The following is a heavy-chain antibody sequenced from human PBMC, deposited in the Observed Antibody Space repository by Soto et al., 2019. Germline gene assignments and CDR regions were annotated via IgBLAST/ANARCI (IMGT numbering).Heavy chain of an antibody. CDR2: IYHSGNT. J-gene: IGHJ1*01. CDR3: SLIDRRFLDLLSPAS. CDR1: AGTLSSGHLY. Sequence: TLRVPCSVSAGTLSSGHLYWDWNRNTPGKGLEWIGYIYHSGNTYYNPSVKSRSSISLDTSKNQFSLKLNSVTVADTAVYCCSLIDRRFLDLLSPASCGQDSLLTGSS. D-gene: IGHD3-3*01. V-gene: IGHV4-30-4*08.